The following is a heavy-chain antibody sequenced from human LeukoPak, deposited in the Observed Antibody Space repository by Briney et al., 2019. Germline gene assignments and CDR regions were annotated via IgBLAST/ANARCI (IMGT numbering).Heavy chain of an antibody. CDR1: GFTFGDYA. Sequence: GGSLRLSCTASGFTFGDYAMSWVRQAPGKGLEWVGFIRSKAYGGTTEYAASVKDRFTISRDDSKSIAYLQLNSLKTEDTAVYYCTSSFGQLSFFDYWGQGTLVTVSS. D-gene: IGHD3-10*01. CDR2: IRSKAYGGTT. CDR3: TSSFGQLSFFDY. V-gene: IGHV3-49*04. J-gene: IGHJ4*02.